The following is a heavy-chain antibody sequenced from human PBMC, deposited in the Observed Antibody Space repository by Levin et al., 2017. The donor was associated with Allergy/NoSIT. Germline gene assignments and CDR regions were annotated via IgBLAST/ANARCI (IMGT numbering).Heavy chain of an antibody. CDR2: IWYDGSNK. J-gene: IGHJ4*02. D-gene: IGHD3-3*01. V-gene: IGHV3-33*01. Sequence: GSLRLSCAASGFTFSSYGMHWVRQAPGKGLEWVAVIWYDGSNKYYADSVKGRFTISRDNSKNTLYLQMNSLRAEDTAVYYCARSNYDFWNYYFDYWGQGTLVTVSS. CDR1: GFTFSSYG. CDR3: ARSNYDFWNYYFDY.